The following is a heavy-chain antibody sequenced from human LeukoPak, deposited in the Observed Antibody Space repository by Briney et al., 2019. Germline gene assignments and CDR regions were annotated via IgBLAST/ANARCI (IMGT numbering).Heavy chain of an antibody. Sequence: ASVKVSCKASGYTFTSYDINWVRQATGQGLEGMGWMNPNSGNTGYAQKFQGRVTITRNTSISTAYMELSSLRSEDTAVYYCARWGDSSRDDSSGCVAFDIWGQGTMVTVSS. J-gene: IGHJ3*02. CDR3: ARWGDSSRDDSSGCVAFDI. CDR2: MNPNSGNT. CDR1: GYTFTSYD. D-gene: IGHD3-22*01. V-gene: IGHV1-8*03.